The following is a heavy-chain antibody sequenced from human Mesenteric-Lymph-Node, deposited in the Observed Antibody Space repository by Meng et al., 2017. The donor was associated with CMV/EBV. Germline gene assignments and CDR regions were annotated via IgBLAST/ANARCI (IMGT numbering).Heavy chain of an antibody. D-gene: IGHD1-26*01. J-gene: IGHJ5*02. Sequence: VSGGSLSSGAYYWSWIRQHPGKGLEWIGDIYYSGTTFYNPSLKSRITISVDTSKNQFSLRLSSVTAADTAVYYCARANSGSYDWFDPWGQGTLVTVSS. CDR3: ARANSGSYDWFDP. CDR1: GGSLSSGAYY. CDR2: IYYSGTT. V-gene: IGHV4-31*02.